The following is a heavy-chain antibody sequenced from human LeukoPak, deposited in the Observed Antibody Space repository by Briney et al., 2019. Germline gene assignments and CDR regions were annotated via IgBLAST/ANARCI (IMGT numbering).Heavy chain of an antibody. CDR3: ARDPAGLNWFDP. CDR2: IYYSGST. J-gene: IGHJ5*02. D-gene: IGHD6-13*01. V-gene: IGHV4-59*01. CDR1: GGSISSYY. Sequence: PSETLSLTASVSGGSISSYYWSWIRQPPGKGLEWIGYIYYSGSTNYNPSLKSRVTISVDTSKNQFSLKLSSVTAADTAVYYCARDPAGLNWFDPWGQGTLVTVSS.